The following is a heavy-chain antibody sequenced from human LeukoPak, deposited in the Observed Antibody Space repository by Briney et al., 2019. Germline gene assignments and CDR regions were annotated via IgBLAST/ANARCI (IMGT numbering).Heavy chain of an antibody. V-gene: IGHV1-18*01. Sequence: ASVKVSCKASGYTFTSYGISWVRQAPGQGLEWMGWIGAYNGNTNYAQKLQGRVTMTTDTSTSTAYMELRSLRSDDTAVYYCARDGFAMVRGVHIDYWGQGTLVTVSS. J-gene: IGHJ4*02. CDR2: IGAYNGNT. CDR3: ARDGFAMVRGVHIDY. D-gene: IGHD3-10*01. CDR1: GYTFTSYG.